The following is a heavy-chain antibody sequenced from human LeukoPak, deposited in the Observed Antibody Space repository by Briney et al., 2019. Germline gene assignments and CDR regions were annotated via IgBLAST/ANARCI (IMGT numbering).Heavy chain of an antibody. CDR3: IRETHVRLHLEY. V-gene: IGHV3-74*03. CDR2: INTDGYVT. D-gene: IGHD3-10*02. J-gene: IGHJ4*02. CDR1: GLTFTTDW. Sequence: PGRSLRLSCEASGLTFTTDWKHSARQATGRGQVWVARINTDGYVTTYADSVRGGFTVSRDNAENTLYLQMNDLRPAYTPVYYCIRETHVRLHLEYWGQGTLATVAS.